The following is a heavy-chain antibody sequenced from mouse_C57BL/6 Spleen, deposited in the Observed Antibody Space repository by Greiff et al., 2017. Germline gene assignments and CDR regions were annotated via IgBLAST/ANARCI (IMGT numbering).Heavy chain of an antibody. V-gene: IGHV3-6*01. CDR2: ISYDGSN. Sequence: ESGPGLVKPSQSLSLTCSVTGYSITSGYYWNWIRQFPGNKLEWMGYISYDGSNNYNPSLKNRISITRDTSKNQFFLELNSVTTEDTATYYCSSDEALLPFAYWGQGTLVTVSA. CDR1: GYSITSGYY. J-gene: IGHJ3*01. CDR3: SSDEALLPFAY.